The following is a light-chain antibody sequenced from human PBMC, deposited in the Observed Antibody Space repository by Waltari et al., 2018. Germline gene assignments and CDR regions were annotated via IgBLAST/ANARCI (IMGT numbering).Light chain of an antibody. V-gene: IGLV7-46*01. Sequence: QAVVTQEPSLTVSPGGPVTLTCGSSTGAVTSGHYPNWFQQKPGQAPSTLIYEAGNKQSWTPARFSGSLVGSKAALALSGAQPEDEAEYYCWLSAGGGRVWVFGGGTKLTVL. J-gene: IGLJ3*02. CDR2: EAG. CDR1: TGAVTSGHY. CDR3: WLSAGGGRVWV.